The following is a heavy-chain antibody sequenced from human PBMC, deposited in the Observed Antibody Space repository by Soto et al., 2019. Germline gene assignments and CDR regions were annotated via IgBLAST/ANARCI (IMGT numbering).Heavy chain of an antibody. CDR2: INAHSGGT. D-gene: IGHD3-3*01. CDR3: AIARVADSSLDH. J-gene: IGHJ4*01. V-gene: IGHV1-2*02. CDR1: GYTFTSYG. Sequence: ASVKVSCKASGYTFTSYGISWVLQAPGQGLEWMGWINAHSGGTEYAQKFQGRVTLTRDTSIATAYLTLTSLTSDDTALYYCAIARVADSSLDHWGQGILVTVSS.